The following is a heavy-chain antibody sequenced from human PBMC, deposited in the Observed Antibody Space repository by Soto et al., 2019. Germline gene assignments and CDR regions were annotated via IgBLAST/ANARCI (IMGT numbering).Heavy chain of an antibody. CDR3: ARGGHVVVVTAAFDY. CDR1: GNTFSNYY. D-gene: IGHD2-21*02. CDR2: INPSGGHT. Sequence: QVQLVQSGADVKKPGASVKVSCKASGNTFSNYYIHWVRQAPGQGLEWMGTINPSGGHTTYAQKFLGRVTMTRDSSTSTLYMELTSLRFEDTAVYYCARGGHVVVVTAAFDYWGQGTLVTVSS. J-gene: IGHJ4*02. V-gene: IGHV1-46*03.